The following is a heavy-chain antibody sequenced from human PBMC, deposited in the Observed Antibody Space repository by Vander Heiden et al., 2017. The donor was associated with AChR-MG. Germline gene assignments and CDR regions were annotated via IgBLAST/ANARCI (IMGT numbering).Heavy chain of an antibody. CDR1: GGSFSGYY. V-gene: IGHV4-34*01. CDR2: INHSGST. CDR3: ARGPDRGDWYFDL. Sequence: QVQLQQWGAGLLKPSETLSLTCAVHGGSFSGYYWSWIRQPPGKGLEWIGEINHSGSTNYNPSLKSRVTISVDTSKNQFSLKLSSVTAADTAVYYCARGPDRGDWYFDLWGRGTLVTVSS. J-gene: IGHJ2*01.